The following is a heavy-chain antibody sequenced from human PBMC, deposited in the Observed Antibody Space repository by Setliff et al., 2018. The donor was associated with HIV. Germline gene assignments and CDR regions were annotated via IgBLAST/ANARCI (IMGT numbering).Heavy chain of an antibody. V-gene: IGHV3-23*01. CDR3: AKQDYYDSSGYSD. J-gene: IGHJ4*02. Sequence: RLSCAASGFTFNSYAMSWVRQAPGKGLEWVSRISGSGDSTNYADSVKGRFTISRDSSKNTLYLQMNSLRAEDTAVYFCAKQDYYDSSGYSDWGQGALVTVSS. CDR2: ISGSGDST. CDR1: GFTFNSYA. D-gene: IGHD3-22*01.